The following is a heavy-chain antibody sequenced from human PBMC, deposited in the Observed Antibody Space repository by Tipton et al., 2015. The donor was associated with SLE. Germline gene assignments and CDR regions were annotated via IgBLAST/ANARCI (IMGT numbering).Heavy chain of an antibody. D-gene: IGHD4-11*01. Sequence: TLSLTCTVSGVSINSGAYYWSWIRQHPGKGLEWIGSFYYIGSTYYNPSLKSRVSISVDTSKNQFSLKLTSVTAADTAVYYCARDHHSWFDPWGQGTLVTVSS. V-gene: IGHV4-39*07. CDR3: ARDHHSWFDP. J-gene: IGHJ5*02. CDR1: GVSINSGAYY. CDR2: FYYIGST.